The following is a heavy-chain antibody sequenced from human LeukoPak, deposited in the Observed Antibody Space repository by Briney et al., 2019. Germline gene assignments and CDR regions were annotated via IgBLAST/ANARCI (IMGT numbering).Heavy chain of an antibody. D-gene: IGHD2-21*01. Sequence: SVKVSCKASGGTFSSYAISWVRQAPGQGLEWMGGIIPIFGTANYTQKFQGRVTITADESTSTACMELSSLRSEDTAVYYCARGFGEFYYYYYMDVWGKGTTVTVS. V-gene: IGHV1-69*13. CDR1: GGTFSSYA. CDR3: ARGFGEFYYYYYMDV. CDR2: IIPIFGTA. J-gene: IGHJ6*03.